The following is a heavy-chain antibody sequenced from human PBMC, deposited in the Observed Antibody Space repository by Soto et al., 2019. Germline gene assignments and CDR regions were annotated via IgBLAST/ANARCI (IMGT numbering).Heavy chain of an antibody. V-gene: IGHV4-34*01. CDR1: GGSFSGYY. J-gene: IGHJ5*02. Sequence: SETLSLTCAVYGGSFSGYYCSWIRQPPGKGLEWIGEINHSGSTNYNPSLKSRVTISVDTSKNQFSLKLSSVTAADTAVYYCARTLRPYCSGGSCYYQFDPWGQGTLVTVSS. CDR2: INHSGST. CDR3: ARTLRPYCSGGSCYYQFDP. D-gene: IGHD2-15*01.